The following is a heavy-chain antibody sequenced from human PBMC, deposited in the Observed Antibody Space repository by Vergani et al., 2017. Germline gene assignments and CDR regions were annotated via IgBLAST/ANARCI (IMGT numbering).Heavy chain of an antibody. CDR3: ARHDLYGDSQTGIDY. CDR2: IFHSGST. CDR1: GYSISRGSY. Sequence: QVQLQESGPGLVKPSETLSLTCAVSGYSISRGSYWAWIRQPPGKGPEWIGSIFHSGSTHYNPSLESRVTISVDTSKNKFSLKLNSVTAADTAVYYWARHDLYGDSQTGIDYWGLGTLVIVSS. D-gene: IGHD4-17*01. J-gene: IGHJ4*02. V-gene: IGHV4-38-2*01.